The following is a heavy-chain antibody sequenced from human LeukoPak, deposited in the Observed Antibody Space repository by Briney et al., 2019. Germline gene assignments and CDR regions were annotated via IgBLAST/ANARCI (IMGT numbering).Heavy chain of an antibody. CDR2: ISPYNGNT. CDR3: ARLQISWFGEVTPLSPLNYGMDV. Sequence: EASVKVSCRASGYSFTDDGISWVRQAPGQGLEWMGWISPYNGNTQYADKFQGRVTVTAEISTTTAYLELRSLRSDDTAMYYCARLQISWFGEVTPLSPLNYGMDVWGQGTTVIVSS. CDR1: GYSFTDDG. V-gene: IGHV1-18*01. D-gene: IGHD3-10*01. J-gene: IGHJ6*02.